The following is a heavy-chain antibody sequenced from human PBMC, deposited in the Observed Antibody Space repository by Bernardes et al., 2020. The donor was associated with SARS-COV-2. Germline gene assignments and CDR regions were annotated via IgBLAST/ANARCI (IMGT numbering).Heavy chain of an antibody. J-gene: IGHJ4*02. CDR1: GYTFTDYF. Sequence: ASVKVSCKASGYTFTDYFIHWVRQAPGQRLEWMGWINPNTGGTNYVQKFQGRVTMTRDTSITTDYMELSWLGSDDTAIYYCARTRTTISTTGITVDYWGQGTLVTVS. CDR3: ARTRTTISTTGITVDY. V-gene: IGHV1-2*02. D-gene: IGHD1-1*01. CDR2: INPNTGGT.